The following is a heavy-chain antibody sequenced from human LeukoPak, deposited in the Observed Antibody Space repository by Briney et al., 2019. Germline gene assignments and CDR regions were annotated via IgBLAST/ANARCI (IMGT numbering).Heavy chain of an antibody. CDR3: AGRKYYSLHYYYYMDV. CDR2: IIPIFGTA. J-gene: IGHJ6*03. Sequence: SVKVSCKASGGTFSSYAISWVRQAPGQGLEWMGGIIPIFGTANYAQKFQGRVTITADESTSTAYMELSSLRSEDTAVYYCAGRKYYSLHYYYYMDVWGKGTTVTVSS. D-gene: IGHD4-11*01. V-gene: IGHV1-69*13. CDR1: GGTFSSYA.